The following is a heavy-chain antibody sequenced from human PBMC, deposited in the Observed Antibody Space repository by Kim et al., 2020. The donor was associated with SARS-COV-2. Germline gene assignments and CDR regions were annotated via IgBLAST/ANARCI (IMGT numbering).Heavy chain of an antibody. CDR2: ISSSSSYI. Sequence: GGSLRLSCAASGFTFSSYSMNWVRQAPGKGLEWVSPISSSSSYIYYADSVKGRFTISRDNAKNTLYLQMNSLRAEDTAVYYCARVRTWCTVVNGDYWGQGTLGTVST. V-gene: IGHV3-21*01. CDR3: ARVRTWCTVVNGDY. J-gene: IGHJ4*02. CDR1: GFTFSSYS. D-gene: IGHD2-8*01.